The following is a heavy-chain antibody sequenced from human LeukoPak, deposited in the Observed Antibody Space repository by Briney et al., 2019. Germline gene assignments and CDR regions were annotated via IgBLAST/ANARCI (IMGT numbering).Heavy chain of an antibody. CDR3: ARVEGVITNFDY. Sequence: GGSLRLSCAASGFTFSSYSMNWVRQAPGKGLEWVSSISSSSTYIYYADSVKGRFTISRDNANNSLYLQMNSLRVEDTAVYYCARVEGVITNFDYWGQGTLVTVSS. CDR2: ISSSSTYI. V-gene: IGHV3-21*01. CDR1: GFTFSSYS. J-gene: IGHJ4*02. D-gene: IGHD3-10*01.